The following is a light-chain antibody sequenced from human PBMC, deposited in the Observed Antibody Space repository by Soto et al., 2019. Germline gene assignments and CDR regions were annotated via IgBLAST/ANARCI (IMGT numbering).Light chain of an antibody. CDR2: GAS. CDR1: QTLSRN. J-gene: IGKJ1*01. V-gene: IGKV3-15*01. Sequence: EIVMTQSPGTLSLSPGERATLSCRASQTLSRNYLAWYQQKPGQAPRLLIYGASTRATGIPARFSGSGSGTEFTLAISSLQSEDFEVYYCQQYADWPRTFGQGTKLEIK. CDR3: QQYADWPRT.